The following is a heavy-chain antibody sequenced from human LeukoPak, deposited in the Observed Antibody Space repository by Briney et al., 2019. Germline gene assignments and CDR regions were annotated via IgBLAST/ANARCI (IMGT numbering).Heavy chain of an antibody. CDR2: IYTGGNT. Sequence: GGSLRLSCAASGFIVSHKYMAWVRQAPGKGLEWLSIIYTGGNTVSAESVKGRFSISRNDSRNTVHLQMNNLRDDDTAVYYCARGQIDLLRNYFDSWGPGTLVAVSS. V-gene: IGHV3-66*01. CDR3: ARGQIDLLRNYFDS. J-gene: IGHJ4*02. CDR1: GFIVSHKY. D-gene: IGHD3-22*01.